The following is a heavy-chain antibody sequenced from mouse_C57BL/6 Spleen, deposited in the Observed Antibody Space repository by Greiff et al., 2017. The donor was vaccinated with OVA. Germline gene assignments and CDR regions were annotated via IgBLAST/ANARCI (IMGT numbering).Heavy chain of an antibody. CDR1: GYAFTNYL. Sequence: QVQLKESGAELVRPGTSVKVSCKASGYAFTNYLIEWVKQRPGQGLEWIGVINPGSGGTNYNEKFKGKATLTADKSSSTAYMQLSSLTSEDSAVYFCARSTTTVTFDYWGQGTTLTVSS. CDR3: ARSTTTVTFDY. V-gene: IGHV1-54*01. CDR2: INPGSGGT. D-gene: IGHD2-1*01. J-gene: IGHJ2*01.